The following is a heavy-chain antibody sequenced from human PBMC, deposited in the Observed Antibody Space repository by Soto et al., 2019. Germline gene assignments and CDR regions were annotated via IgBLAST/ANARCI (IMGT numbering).Heavy chain of an antibody. D-gene: IGHD2-2*01. CDR1: GFTFSGYW. CDR2: IKGDGSEK. V-gene: IGHV3-7*01. Sequence: EVQLVESGGGLVQPGGSLRLSCAASGFTFSGYWMSWVRQAPGKGLEWVANIKGDGSEKYYVDSVKGRFTISTDNAKNSLYLQMNRLRAEDTAVYYCAREGRGYCSSTSCPGIWGQGTLVTVSS. J-gene: IGHJ4*02. CDR3: AREGRGYCSSTSCPGI.